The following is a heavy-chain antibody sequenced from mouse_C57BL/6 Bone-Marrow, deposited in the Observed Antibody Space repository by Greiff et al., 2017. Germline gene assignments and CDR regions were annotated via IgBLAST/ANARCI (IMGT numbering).Heavy chain of an antibody. Sequence: QVQLQQSGTELVKPGASVKLSCKASGYTFTSYWMHWVKQRPGQGLEWIGNINPSNGGTNYNEKFKSKATLPVDKSSSTAYMQLSSLTSEDSAVYCCARSRDEYYFDYWGQGATLTVSS. CDR3: ARSRDEYYFDY. V-gene: IGHV1-53*01. J-gene: IGHJ2*01. CDR1: GYTFTSYW. CDR2: INPSNGGT.